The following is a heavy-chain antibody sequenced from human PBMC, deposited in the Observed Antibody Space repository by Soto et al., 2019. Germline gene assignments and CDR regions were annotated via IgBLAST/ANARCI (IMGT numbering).Heavy chain of an antibody. D-gene: IGHD3-10*01. CDR3: APGITMVRGVIIPVDP. CDR2: IYSGGST. V-gene: IGHV3-53*01. CDR1: WLSLSSNH. Sequence: WGSHRNSFADSWLSLSSNHLSLVRQAPGKGLEWVSVIYSGGSTYYADSVKGRFTISRDNSKNTLYLQMNSLRAEDTAVYYCAPGITMVRGVIIPVDPWGQGTLVTVSS. J-gene: IGHJ5*02.